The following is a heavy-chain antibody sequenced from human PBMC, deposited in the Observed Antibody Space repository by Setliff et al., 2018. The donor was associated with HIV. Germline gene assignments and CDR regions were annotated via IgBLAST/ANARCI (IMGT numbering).Heavy chain of an antibody. CDR3: ARDASAPPLNWFDP. J-gene: IGHJ5*02. CDR1: GGTLSTYG. V-gene: IGHV1-69*13. CDR2: IIPIFDTT. Sequence: SVKVSCKASGGTLSTYGISWVRQAPGQGLEWMGGIIPIFDTTNYAQKFRGRVTITADESTGTVYMELTSLRSEDTAVYYCARDASAPPLNWFDPWGQGTLVTVSS.